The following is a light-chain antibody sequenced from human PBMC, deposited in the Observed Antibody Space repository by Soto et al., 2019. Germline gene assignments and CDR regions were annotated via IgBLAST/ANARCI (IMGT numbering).Light chain of an antibody. CDR1: QSISTS. CDR3: QQYDSNST. CDR2: DAS. J-gene: IGKJ1*01. Sequence: DMQMTQSPSTLSASVGDRVTITCRASQSISTSLAWYQQKPGKAPKLLIHDASSLESGVPSRFSGSGSGTEFTLTISSLQPDDFATYYCQQYDSNSTFGQGTKLDIK. V-gene: IGKV1-5*01.